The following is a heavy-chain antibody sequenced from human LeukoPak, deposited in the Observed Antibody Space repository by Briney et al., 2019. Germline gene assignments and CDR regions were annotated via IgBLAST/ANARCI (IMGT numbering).Heavy chain of an antibody. D-gene: IGHD5-12*01. CDR3: AKDRPGEIVATTYFDY. Sequence: PGGSLRLSCAASGFTFSSYAMSLVRQAPGEGLEWVSAISGSGCSTYYADSVKGRITIPSDNSKNTLYLQMNSLRAEDTAVYYCAKDRPGEIVATTYFDYWGQGTLVTVSS. V-gene: IGHV3-23*01. CDR2: ISGSGCST. J-gene: IGHJ4*02. CDR1: GFTFSSYA.